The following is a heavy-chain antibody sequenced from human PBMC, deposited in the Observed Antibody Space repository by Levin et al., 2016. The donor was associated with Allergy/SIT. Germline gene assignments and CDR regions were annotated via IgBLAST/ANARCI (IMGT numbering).Heavy chain of an antibody. CDR1: GGSISSGGYY. Sequence: SETLSLTCTVSGGSISSGGYYWSWIRQHPGKGLEWIGYIYYSGSTYYNPSLKSRVTISVDTSKNQFSLKLSSVTAADTAVYYCARQYYDSSGYYSFGMDVWGQGTTVTVSS. D-gene: IGHD3-22*01. V-gene: IGHV4-31*03. CDR2: IYYSGST. J-gene: IGHJ6*02. CDR3: ARQYYDSSGYYSFGMDV.